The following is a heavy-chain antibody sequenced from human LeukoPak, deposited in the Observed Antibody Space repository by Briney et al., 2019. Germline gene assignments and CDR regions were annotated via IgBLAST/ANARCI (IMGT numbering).Heavy chain of an antibody. J-gene: IGHJ5*02. CDR3: ARGSDIVATIWFDP. CDR2: IYYSGST. CDR1: GGSIGSGDYY. V-gene: IGHV4-31*03. D-gene: IGHD5-12*01. Sequence: SQTLSLTCTVSGGSIGSGDYYWSWIRQHPGKGLEWIGYIYYSGSTYYNPSLESRVTISGDTSKNQFSLKLSSVTAADTAVYYCARGSDIVATIWFDPWGQGILVTVSS.